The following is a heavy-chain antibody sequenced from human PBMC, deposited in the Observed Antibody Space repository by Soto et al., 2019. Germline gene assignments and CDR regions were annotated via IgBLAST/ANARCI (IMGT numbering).Heavy chain of an antibody. CDR2: IYYSGST. CDR3: ARGKRTSIADRPDGYYGMDV. J-gene: IGHJ6*02. V-gene: IGHV4-31*03. Sequence: PSETLSLTCTVSGGSISSGGYYWSWIRQHPGKGLEWIGYIYYSGSTYYNPSLKSRVTISVDTSKNQFSLKLSSVTAADTAVYYCARGKRTSIADRPDGYYGMDVWGQGTTVTVSS. D-gene: IGHD6-6*01. CDR1: GGSISSGGYY.